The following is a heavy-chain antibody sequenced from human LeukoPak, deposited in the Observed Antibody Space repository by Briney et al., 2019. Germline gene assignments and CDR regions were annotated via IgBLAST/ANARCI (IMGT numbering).Heavy chain of an antibody. CDR1: SYTFGNYG. V-gene: IGHV1-8*03. J-gene: IGHJ4*02. D-gene: IGHD5-12*01. CDR2: MNPNSGNT. Sequence: ASVKVACKASSYTFGNYGISWVRQATGQGLEWMGWMNPNSGNTGYAQKFQGRVTITRNTSISTAYMELSSLRSEDTAVYYCARGKGGYDPSDYWGQGTLVTVSS. CDR3: ARGKGGYDPSDY.